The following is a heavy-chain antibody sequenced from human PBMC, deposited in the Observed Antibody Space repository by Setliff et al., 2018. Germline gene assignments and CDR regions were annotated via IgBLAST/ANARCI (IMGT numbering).Heavy chain of an antibody. D-gene: IGHD7-27*01. Sequence: GESLKISCKGSGYSFTRYWIGWVRQMPGKGLEWMGIIYPSDSDTRYSPSFQGQVTISADKSISTAYLQWSSLKASDTAMYYCARRQGANWGSDYYYGMDVWGQGITVTVSS. CDR2: IYPSDSDT. CDR1: GYSFTRYW. V-gene: IGHV5-51*01. J-gene: IGHJ6*02. CDR3: ARRQGANWGSDYYYGMDV.